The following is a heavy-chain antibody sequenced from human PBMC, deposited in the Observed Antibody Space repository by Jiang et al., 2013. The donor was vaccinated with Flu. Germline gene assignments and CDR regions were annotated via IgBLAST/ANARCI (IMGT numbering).Heavy chain of an antibody. D-gene: IGHD6-19*01. CDR1: GYTFTSYG. V-gene: IGHV1-18*01. Sequence: EVKKDLGPSVKVSCKASGYTFTSYGISWVRQAPGQGLEWMGWISAYNGNTNYAQKLQGRVTMTTDTSTSTAYMELRSLRSEDTAVYYCASESARGTIAVTARWGQGTLVTVSS. CDR3: ASESARGTIAVTAR. J-gene: IGHJ4*02. CDR2: ISAYNGNT.